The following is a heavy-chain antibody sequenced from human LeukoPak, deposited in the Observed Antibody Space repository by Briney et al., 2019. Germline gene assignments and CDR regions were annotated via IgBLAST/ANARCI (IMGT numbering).Heavy chain of an antibody. CDR1: GGSISGYS. CDR3: ARDGSGWTFDY. V-gene: IGHV4-59*01. CDR2: IYYSGST. J-gene: IGHJ4*02. Sequence: PSETLSLTCTVSGGSISGYSWSWIRQPPGKGLEWIGYIYYSGSTNYNPSLKSRITISVDTPKNQFSLKLSSVTAADTAVYYCARDGSGWTFDYWGQGTLVTVSS. D-gene: IGHD6-19*01.